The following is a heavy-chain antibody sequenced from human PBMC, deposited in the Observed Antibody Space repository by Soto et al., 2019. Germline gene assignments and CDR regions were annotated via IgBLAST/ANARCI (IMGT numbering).Heavy chain of an antibody. CDR2: FDPEGGEA. V-gene: IGHV1-24*01. Sequence: ASVKVSCKASCYAFTSYGIRWVRHAPGPGLEWMGGFDPEGGEALYAQKWPGRVTVTEDTVTDGAYMGLSGLKSGDAAVYYCGTPTPLRGDMITNINFNFWGQGTPVTVSS. D-gene: IGHD3-10*01. CDR3: GTPTPLRGDMITNINFNF. J-gene: IGHJ4*02. CDR1: CYAFTSYG.